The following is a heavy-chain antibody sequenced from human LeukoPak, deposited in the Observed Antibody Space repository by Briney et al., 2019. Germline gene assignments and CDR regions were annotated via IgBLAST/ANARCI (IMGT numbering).Heavy chain of an antibody. V-gene: IGHV3-21*01. CDR3: ARDGGSGSYWGAYFDY. CDR1: GFTFSSYS. CDR2: ISSSSSYI. D-gene: IGHD3-10*01. J-gene: IGHJ4*02. Sequence: GGSLRLSCAASGFTFSSYSMNWVRQAPGKGLEWVSSISSSSSYIYYADSVKGRFTISRDNAKNSLYLQMNSLRAEDTAMYYCARDGGSGSYWGAYFDYWGQGTLVTVSS.